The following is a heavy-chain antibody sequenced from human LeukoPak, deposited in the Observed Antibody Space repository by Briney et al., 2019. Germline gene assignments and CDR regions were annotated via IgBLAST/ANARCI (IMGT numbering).Heavy chain of an antibody. CDR2: IYYSGST. V-gene: IGHV4-39*01. J-gene: IGHJ6*02. Sequence: PSETLSLTCTVSGGSISSSGYYWGWIRQPPGKGLEWIGSIYYSGSTYYNPSLKSRVTISVDTSKNQFSLKLSSVTAADTAVYYCARHVPAAVTTTPYYYYGMDVWGQGTTVTVSS. D-gene: IGHD4-17*01. CDR3: ARHVPAAVTTTPYYYYGMDV. CDR1: GGSISSSGYY.